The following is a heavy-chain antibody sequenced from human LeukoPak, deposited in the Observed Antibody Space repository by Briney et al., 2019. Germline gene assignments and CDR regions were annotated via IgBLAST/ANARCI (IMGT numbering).Heavy chain of an antibody. V-gene: IGHV3-33*01. CDR1: GFTFSSYG. CDR3: AGGNDSSGYYFDY. D-gene: IGHD3-22*01. J-gene: IGHJ4*02. CDR2: IWYDGSNK. Sequence: PGRSLRLSCAASGFTFSSYGMHWVRQAPGKGLEWVAVIWYDGSNKYYADSVKGRFTISRDNSKNTLYLQMNSLRAEDTAVYYCAGGNDSSGYYFDYWGQGTLVTVSS.